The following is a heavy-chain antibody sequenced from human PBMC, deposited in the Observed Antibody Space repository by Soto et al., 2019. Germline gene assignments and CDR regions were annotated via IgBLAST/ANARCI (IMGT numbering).Heavy chain of an antibody. V-gene: IGHV4-59*01. J-gene: IGHJ6*02. Sequence: QVQLQESGPGLVKPSETLSLTCTVSGGSISSYYWSWIRQPPGKGLDWIGYIYYSGSTNYNPSLKSRGTISVDTSKNQFSLKLSSVTAADTAVYYCARGPYSSSSFYYYGMDVWGQGTTVTVSS. CDR3: ARGPYSSSSFYYYGMDV. CDR1: GGSISSYY. CDR2: IYYSGST. D-gene: IGHD6-6*01.